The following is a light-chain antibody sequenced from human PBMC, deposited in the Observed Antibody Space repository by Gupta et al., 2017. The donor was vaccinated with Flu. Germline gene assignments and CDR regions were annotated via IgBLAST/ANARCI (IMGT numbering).Light chain of an antibody. CDR3: QQYGSSPRT. CDR2: GAS. Sequence: ERATLSCRASQSVSSSNVAWYQQKPGQAPRLLIYGASSRATGIPDRFSGRGSGTDFTLTISRLEPEDFAVYYCQQYGSSPRTFGQGTKVEIK. CDR1: QSVSSSN. J-gene: IGKJ1*01. V-gene: IGKV3-20*01.